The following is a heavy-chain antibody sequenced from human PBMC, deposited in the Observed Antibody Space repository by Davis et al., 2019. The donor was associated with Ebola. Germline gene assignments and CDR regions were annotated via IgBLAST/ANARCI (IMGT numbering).Heavy chain of an antibody. CDR3: ARPPKYYDILTGYYSHDAFDI. J-gene: IGHJ3*02. CDR2: IYPGDSDT. CDR1: GYSFTSYW. D-gene: IGHD3-9*01. V-gene: IGHV5-51*01. Sequence: PGGSLRLSCKGSGYSFTSYWIGWVRQMPGKGLEWMGIIYPGDSDTRYSPSFQGQVTISADKSISTAYLQWSSLKASDTAMYYCARPPKYYDILTGYYSHDAFDIWGQGTMVTVSS.